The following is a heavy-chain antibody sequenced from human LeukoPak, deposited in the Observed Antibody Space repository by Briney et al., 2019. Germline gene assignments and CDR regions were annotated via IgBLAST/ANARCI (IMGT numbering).Heavy chain of an antibody. CDR1: GFTFSSYS. D-gene: IGHD3-10*01. V-gene: IGHV3-21*01. Sequence: GGSLRLSCAASGFTFSSYSMNWVREAPGKGLEWVSSISSSSSYIYYADSVKGRFTISRDNAKNSLYLQMTSRRAEDTAVYYCARGQTYCYGSGSYYPDYWGQGTLVTVSS. CDR2: ISSSSSYI. CDR3: ARGQTYCYGSGSYYPDY. J-gene: IGHJ4*02.